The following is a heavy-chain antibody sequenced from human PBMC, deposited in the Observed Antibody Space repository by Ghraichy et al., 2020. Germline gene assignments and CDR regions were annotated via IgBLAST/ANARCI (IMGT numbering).Heavy chain of an antibody. CDR2: ISFSGANT. Sequence: LSLTCAASGFPFSSYAMSWVRQTPGKGLEWVSSISFSGANTYYAVSVKGRFTISRDNSKNTLYLQMNSLRAADTAVYYCAKAWGYCSAATCPSYNWFDPWGQGTLVTVSS. J-gene: IGHJ5*02. CDR1: GFPFSSYA. CDR3: AKAWGYCSAATCPSYNWFDP. D-gene: IGHD2-15*01. V-gene: IGHV3-23*01.